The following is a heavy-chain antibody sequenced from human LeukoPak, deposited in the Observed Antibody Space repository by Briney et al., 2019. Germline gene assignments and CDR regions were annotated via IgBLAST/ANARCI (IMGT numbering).Heavy chain of an antibody. J-gene: IGHJ4*02. CDR1: GFTFSSYG. V-gene: IGHV3-30*18. CDR2: ISYDGSNK. D-gene: IGHD2-21*02. Sequence: PGRSLRLSCAASGFTFSSYGMHWVRQAPGKGLEWVAVISYDGSNKYYADSVKGRFTISRDNSKNTLYLQMNSLRAEDTAVYYCAKDRRVVTAGIDYWGQGTLVTVSS. CDR3: AKDRRVVTAGIDY.